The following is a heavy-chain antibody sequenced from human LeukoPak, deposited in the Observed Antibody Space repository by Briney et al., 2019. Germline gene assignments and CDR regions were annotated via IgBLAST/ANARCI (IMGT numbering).Heavy chain of an antibody. D-gene: IGHD3-9*01. CDR2: ISWNSGSI. V-gene: IGHV3-9*01. Sequence: PGRSLRLSCAASGFTFDDYAMHWVRQAPGKGLEWVSGISWNSGSIGYADSVKGRLTISRDNAKNSLYLQMNSLRAEDTALYYCAKTLREYYDILAGTVFDYWGQGTRVTVSS. CDR3: AKTLREYYDILAGTVFDY. CDR1: GFTFDDYA. J-gene: IGHJ4*02.